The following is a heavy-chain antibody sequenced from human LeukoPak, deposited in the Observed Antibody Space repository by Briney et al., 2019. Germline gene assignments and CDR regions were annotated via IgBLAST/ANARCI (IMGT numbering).Heavy chain of an antibody. J-gene: IGHJ4*02. V-gene: IGHV3-30*18. CDR1: GFTFSSYG. D-gene: IGHD2-15*01. Sequence: GRSLRLSCAASGFTFSSYGMHWVRQAPGKGLEWVAVISYDGSNKYYADSVKGRFTISRDNSKNTLYLQMNSLRAEDTAVYYCAKSSCSGGSCYPLTIDYWGQGTLVTVSS. CDR3: AKSSCSGGSCYPLTIDY. CDR2: ISYDGSNK.